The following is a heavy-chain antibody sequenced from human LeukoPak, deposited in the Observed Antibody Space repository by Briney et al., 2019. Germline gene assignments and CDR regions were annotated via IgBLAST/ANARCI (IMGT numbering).Heavy chain of an antibody. V-gene: IGHV1-8*01. CDR2: MNPNSGNT. J-gene: IGHJ6*02. CDR3: ARDDYYGLGSYHYGMDV. Sequence: ASVKVSCKASGYTFTSYDINWVRQATGQGLEWMGWMNPNSGNTGYAQKFQGRVTMTRNTSISTAYMELSSLRSEDTAVYYCARDDYYGLGSYHYGMDVWGQGTTVTVSS. CDR1: GYTFTSYD. D-gene: IGHD3-10*01.